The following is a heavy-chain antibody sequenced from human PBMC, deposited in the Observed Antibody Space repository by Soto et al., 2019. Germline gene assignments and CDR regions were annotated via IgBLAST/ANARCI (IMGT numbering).Heavy chain of an antibody. CDR3: ARTTVSSIAARGGWFDP. CDR2: IYYSGST. CDR1: GGSISSYY. Sequence: SSETLSLTCTVSGGSISSYYWSWIRQPPGKGLEWIGYIYYSGSTNYNPSLKSRVTISVDTSKNQFSLKLSSVTAADTAVYYCARTTVSSIAARGGWFDPWGQGTLVTVSS. D-gene: IGHD6-6*01. J-gene: IGHJ5*02. V-gene: IGHV4-59*12.